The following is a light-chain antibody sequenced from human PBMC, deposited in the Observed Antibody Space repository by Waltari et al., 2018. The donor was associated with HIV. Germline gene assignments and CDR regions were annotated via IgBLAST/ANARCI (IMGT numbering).Light chain of an antibody. CDR3: SSYTTRSTPDPNWV. Sequence: QSALTQPASVSGSPGQSITISCTGPSSAVGCYNYVSSSQQHPGKAPKLMIFEVRNRPSGVSNRFPGSKSVKTASLTISGLQAEDEADYYCSSYTTRSTPDPNWVFGGGTKLTVL. J-gene: IGLJ3*02. CDR1: SSAVGCYNY. CDR2: EVR. V-gene: IGLV2-14*01.